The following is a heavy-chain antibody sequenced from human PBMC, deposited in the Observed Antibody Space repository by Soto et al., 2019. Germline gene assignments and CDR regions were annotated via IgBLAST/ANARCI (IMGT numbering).Heavy chain of an antibody. D-gene: IGHD5-18*01. CDR2: IVVGSGNT. Sequence: GASVKVSSKASGFTFTSSAVQWVRQARGQRLEWIGWIVVGSGNTNYAQKFQERVTITRDMSTSTAYMELSSLRSEDTAVYYCAAAPGSIQLWSAWGQGTLVTVSS. CDR1: GFTFTSSA. V-gene: IGHV1-58*01. CDR3: AAAPGSIQLWSA. J-gene: IGHJ4*02.